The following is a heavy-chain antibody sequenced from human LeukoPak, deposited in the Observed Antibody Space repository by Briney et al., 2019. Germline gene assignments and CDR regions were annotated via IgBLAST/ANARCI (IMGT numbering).Heavy chain of an antibody. J-gene: IGHJ6*02. CDR1: GFTFSDHY. CDR3: ASSGHCISTSCYSIWRRSLYGMDV. V-gene: IGHV3-11*01. Sequence: GGSLRLSCAASGFTFSDHYMSWIRLAPGKGLEWVSSISTSGTTMYYADSVKGRFTISRDNAKNSLYLQMNSLRAEDTAVYYCASSGHCISTSCYSIWRRSLYGMDVWGQGTTVTVSS. D-gene: IGHD2-2*02. CDR2: ISTSGTTM.